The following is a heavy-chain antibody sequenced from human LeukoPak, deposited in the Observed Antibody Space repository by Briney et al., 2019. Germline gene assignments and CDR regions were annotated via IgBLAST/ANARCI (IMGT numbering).Heavy chain of an antibody. V-gene: IGHV3-23*01. D-gene: IGHD6-25*01. J-gene: IGHJ4*02. Sequence: GGSLRLSCAASGFTFGSYAMTWVRQAPGKGLEWVSTISDSGARTNYADSAKGRFTISRDNSMNTLYRQMNSLRADDTAVYYCASDYFLDYWGQGTLVTVSS. CDR1: GFTFGSYA. CDR2: ISDSGART. CDR3: ASDYFLDY.